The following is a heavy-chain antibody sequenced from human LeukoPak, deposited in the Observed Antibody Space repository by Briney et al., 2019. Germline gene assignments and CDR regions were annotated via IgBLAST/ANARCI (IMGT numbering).Heavy chain of an antibody. V-gene: IGHV3-53*01. CDR2: IYSGGST. CDR3: TRAPEGSRSGWELFDY. Sequence: GGSLRLSCAASGFTVSSNYMSWVRQAPGRGLDWVSVIYSGGSTYYADSVKGRFTISRDNSKNTAYLQMNSLKTEDTAVYYCTRAPEGSRSGWELFDYWGQGTLVTVSS. J-gene: IGHJ4*02. D-gene: IGHD6-19*01. CDR1: GFTVSSNY.